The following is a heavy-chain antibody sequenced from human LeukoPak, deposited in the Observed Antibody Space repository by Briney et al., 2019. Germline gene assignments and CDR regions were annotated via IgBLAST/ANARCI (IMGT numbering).Heavy chain of an antibody. J-gene: IGHJ4*02. CDR3: AKISSSVESNFDY. D-gene: IGHD6-25*01. V-gene: IGHV3-30*02. CDR1: GFTFSTYA. CDR2: IWPDGSKK. Sequence: PGGSLRLSCAASGFTFSTYAMHWVRQAPGKGLGWVAFIWPDGSKKYYADSVKGRFAISRENSKNTVYLQMNDLRPEDTALYFCAKISSSVESNFDYWGQGTLLTISS.